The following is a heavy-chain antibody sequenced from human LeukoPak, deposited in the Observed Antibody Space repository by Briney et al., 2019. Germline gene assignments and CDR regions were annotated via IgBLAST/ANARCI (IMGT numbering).Heavy chain of an antibody. CDR1: GYTFTSYY. Sequence: ASVKVSCKASGYTFTSYYMHWVRQAPGQGLEWMGIINPSGGSTSYAQKFQGRVTMTRDTSTSTVYMELSSLRSEDTAVYYCAKCMKRYYDFWSGSLAPDYWGQGTLVTVSS. D-gene: IGHD3-3*01. CDR3: AKCMKRYYDFWSGSLAPDY. CDR2: INPSGGST. J-gene: IGHJ4*02. V-gene: IGHV1-46*01.